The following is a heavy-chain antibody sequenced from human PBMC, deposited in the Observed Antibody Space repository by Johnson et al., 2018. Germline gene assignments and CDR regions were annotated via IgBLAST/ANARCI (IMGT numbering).Heavy chain of an antibody. CDR1: GFTVSSNY. Sequence: VQLVESGGGLIQPGGSLRLSCAASGFTVSSNYISWVRQAPGTGLEWVSVIYSGGSTYYADSVKGRFTISRNNSKNTLYLQMNSLRAEDTAVYYCARYGARYSSSWFGVETAKLDVWGQGTTVTVSS. D-gene: IGHD6-13*01. CDR2: IYSGGST. J-gene: IGHJ6*02. V-gene: IGHV3-53*01. CDR3: ARYGARYSSSWFGVETAKLDV.